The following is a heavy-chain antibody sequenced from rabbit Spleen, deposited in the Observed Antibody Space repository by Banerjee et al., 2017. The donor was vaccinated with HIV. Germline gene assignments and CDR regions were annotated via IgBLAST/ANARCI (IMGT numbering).Heavy chain of an antibody. V-gene: IGHV1S45*01. CDR1: GVSLNDKDV. D-gene: IGHD8-1*01. CDR3: ARDTASSFSSYGMDL. J-gene: IGHJ6*01. Sequence: QEQLRETGGGLVKPEGSLTLTCKASGVSLNDKDVMCWVRQAPGKGLEWIACIAAGSGRFTYYASWAKGRFTISKTSSTTVTLQMTSLTAADTATYFCARDTASSFSSYGMDLWGQGTLVTVS. CDR2: IAAGSGRFT.